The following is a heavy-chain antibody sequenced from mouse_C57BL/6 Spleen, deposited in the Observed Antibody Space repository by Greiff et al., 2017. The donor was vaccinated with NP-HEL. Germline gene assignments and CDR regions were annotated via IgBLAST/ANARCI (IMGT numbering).Heavy chain of an antibody. CDR3: ARSRYSNSYYFDY. J-gene: IGHJ2*01. CDR1: GYTFTSYW. D-gene: IGHD2-5*01. V-gene: IGHV1-69*01. CDR2: IDPSDSYT. Sequence: VQLQQPGAELVMPGASVKLSCKASGYTFTSYWMHWVKQRPGQGLEWIGEIDPSDSYTNYNQKFKGKSTLTVDKSSSTAYTQISSLTSEDSAVYYCARSRYSNSYYFDYWGQGTTLTVSS.